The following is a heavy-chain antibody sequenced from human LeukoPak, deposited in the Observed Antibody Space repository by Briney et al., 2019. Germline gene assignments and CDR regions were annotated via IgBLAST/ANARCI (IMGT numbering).Heavy chain of an antibody. CDR3: ARGTPYNSGWYPDY. V-gene: IGHV4-61*01. Sequence: SETLPLTRTVSRESVPSSIRYWSWIRQPPGEALEWIGYIYYCGSTKYNPSLKGRVTMSLDTSNNRFSLEVSSVTVADPAVYYCARGTPYNSGWYPDYWGQGTLVTVSS. D-gene: IGHD6-19*01. CDR2: IYYCGST. J-gene: IGHJ4*02. CDR1: RESVPSSIRY.